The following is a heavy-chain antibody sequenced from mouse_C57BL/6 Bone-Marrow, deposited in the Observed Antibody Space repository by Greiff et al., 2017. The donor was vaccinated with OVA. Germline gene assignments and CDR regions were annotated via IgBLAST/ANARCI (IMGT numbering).Heavy chain of an antibody. J-gene: IGHJ2*01. CDR3: ARTDYYYGGIFDY. Sequence: EVQLVESGGGLVKPGGSLKLSCAASGFTFSDYGMHWVRQAPEKGLEWVAYISSGSSTIYYADTVKGRFTISRDNAKNTLFLQMTSLRSEDTAMYYCARTDYYYGGIFDYWGQGTTLTVSS. CDR2: ISSGSSTI. V-gene: IGHV5-17*01. D-gene: IGHD1-1*01. CDR1: GFTFSDYG.